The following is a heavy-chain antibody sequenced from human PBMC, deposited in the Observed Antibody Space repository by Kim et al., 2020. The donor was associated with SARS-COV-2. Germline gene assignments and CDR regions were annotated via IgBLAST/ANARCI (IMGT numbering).Heavy chain of an antibody. Sequence: GGSLRLSCAASGFTFSSYGMHWVRQAPGKGLEWVAVIWYDGSNKYYADSVKGRFTISRDNSKNTLYLQMNSMRAEDTAVYDCAKDSSSSKYYFDYWGQGT. J-gene: IGHJ4*02. CDR3: AKDSSSSKYYFDY. CDR2: IWYDGSNK. V-gene: IGHV3-33*06. CDR1: GFTFSSYG. D-gene: IGHD6-6*01.